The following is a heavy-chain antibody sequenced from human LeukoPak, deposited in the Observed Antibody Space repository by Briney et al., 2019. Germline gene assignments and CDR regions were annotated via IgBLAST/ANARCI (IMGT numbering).Heavy chain of an antibody. Sequence: PSETLSLTCTVSGGSISSRYCSWIRQSPGKGLEWIGYIHYSACTNYNPSLKSRVTISIDTSKNQFSLKLTSVTAADTAVYYCARGSYGGYAGYWGQGTLVTVSS. CDR1: GGSISSRY. D-gene: IGHD4-17*01. CDR3: ARGSYGGYAGY. CDR2: IHYSACT. J-gene: IGHJ4*02. V-gene: IGHV4-59*11.